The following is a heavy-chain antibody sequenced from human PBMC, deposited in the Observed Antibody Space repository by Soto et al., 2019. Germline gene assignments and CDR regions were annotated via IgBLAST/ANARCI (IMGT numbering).Heavy chain of an antibody. CDR2: ISAYNGNT. V-gene: IGHV1-18*04. CDR3: AREVLVNGGYYYYGMDV. CDR1: GYTFTSYG. J-gene: IGHJ6*02. D-gene: IGHD2-8*01. Sequence: ASVKVSCKASGYTFTSYGISWVRQAPGQRLEWMGWISAYNGNTNYAQKLQGRVTMTTDTPTSTAYMELRSLRSDDTAVYYCAREVLVNGGYYYYGMDVWGQGTTVTVSS.